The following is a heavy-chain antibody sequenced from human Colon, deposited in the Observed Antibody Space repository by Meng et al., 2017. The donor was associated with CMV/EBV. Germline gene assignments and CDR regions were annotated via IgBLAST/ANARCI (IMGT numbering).Heavy chain of an antibody. Sequence: QVQLTRWGAGLLKPSETLSLTCAVYGGSFSGYYWSWIRQPPGKGLEWIGEINHSGSTNYNPSLKSRVTISVDTSKNQFSLKLSSVTAADTAVYYCARGLYGSGRHQIDYWGQGTLVTVSS. J-gene: IGHJ4*02. CDR1: GGSFSGYY. CDR3: ARGLYGSGRHQIDY. CDR2: INHSGST. V-gene: IGHV4-34*01. D-gene: IGHD3-10*01.